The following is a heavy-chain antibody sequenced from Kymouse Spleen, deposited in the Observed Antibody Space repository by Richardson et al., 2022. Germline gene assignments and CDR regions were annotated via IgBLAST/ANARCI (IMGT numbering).Heavy chain of an antibody. V-gene: IGHV4-34*01. CDR2: INHSGST. Sequence: QVQLQQWGAGLLKPSETLSLTCAVYGGSFSGYYWSWIRQPPGKGLEWIGEINHSGSTNYNPSLKSRVTISVDTSKNQFSLKLSSVTAADTAVYYCARDKAARHYFDYWGQGTLVTVSS. D-gene: IGHD6-6*01. CDR3: ARDKAARHYFDY. J-gene: IGHJ4*02. CDR1: GGSFSGYY.